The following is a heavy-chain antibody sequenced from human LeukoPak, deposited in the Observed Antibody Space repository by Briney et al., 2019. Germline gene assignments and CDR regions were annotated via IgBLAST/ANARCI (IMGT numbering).Heavy chain of an antibody. V-gene: IGHV3-30-3*01. CDR3: ARPPRGGYGDYFDY. CDR1: GFTFSSCS. Sequence: GGSLRLSCAASGFTFSSCSMRWVRQAPGKGLEWVAVITYGGSNKYYADCVKGRFTISRDNSKNSLYLQMNSLRAEDTAVYYCARPPRGGYGDYFDYWGQGTLVTVSS. CDR2: ITYGGSNK. D-gene: IGHD5-12*01. J-gene: IGHJ4*02.